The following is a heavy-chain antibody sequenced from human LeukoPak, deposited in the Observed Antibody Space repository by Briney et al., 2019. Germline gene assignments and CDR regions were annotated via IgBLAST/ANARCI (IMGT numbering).Heavy chain of an antibody. V-gene: IGHV3-30-3*01. Sequence: GGSLRLSCAASGFTFSSYAMHWVRQAPGKGLEWVAVISYDGSNKYYADSVKGRFTISRDNSKNTLYLQMNSLRAEDTAVYYCARGIAAAGTFDYWGQGTLVTVSS. J-gene: IGHJ4*02. CDR1: GFTFSSYA. D-gene: IGHD6-13*01. CDR3: ARGIAAAGTFDY. CDR2: ISYDGSNK.